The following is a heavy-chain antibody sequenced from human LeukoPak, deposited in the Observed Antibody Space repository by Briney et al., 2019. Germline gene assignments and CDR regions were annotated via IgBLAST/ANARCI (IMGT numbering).Heavy chain of an antibody. CDR2: IYHSGST. CDR3: ARESEGDYLDP. Sequence: SETLSLTCTVSGYSISSGYYWGWIRQPPGKGLEWIGSIYHSGSTYYNPSLKSRVTISVDTSKNQFSLKLSSVTAADTAVYYCARESEGDYLDPWGQGTLVTVSS. J-gene: IGHJ5*02. D-gene: IGHD4-17*01. CDR1: GYSISSGYY. V-gene: IGHV4-38-2*02.